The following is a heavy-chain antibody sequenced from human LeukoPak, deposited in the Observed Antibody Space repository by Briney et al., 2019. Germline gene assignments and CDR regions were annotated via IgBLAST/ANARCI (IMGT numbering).Heavy chain of an antibody. CDR1: GGSISSKSYY. CDR3: ARHRVVATIDNFDY. Sequence: SETLSLTCTVSGGSISSKSYYWGWIRQPPGKGLEWIVSIYYSGSTYHNPSLKSRVTISVDTSKNQFSLKLSSVTAADTAVYYCARHRVVATIDNFDYWGQGTLVIVSS. D-gene: IGHD5-12*01. CDR2: IYYSGST. V-gene: IGHV4-39*01. J-gene: IGHJ4*02.